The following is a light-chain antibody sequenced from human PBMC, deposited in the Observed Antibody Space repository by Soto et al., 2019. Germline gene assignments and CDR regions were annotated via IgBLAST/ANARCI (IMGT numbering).Light chain of an antibody. CDR1: TSDVGAYNY. CDR2: EVS. V-gene: IGLV2-14*01. CDR3: SSYRTGGSYV. J-gene: IGLJ1*01. Sequence: QAVLTQPASVSGSPGQSITISCTGSTSDVGAYNYVSWYKHHPGQAPQLMIYEVSNRPSGVSNRFSGSKSGNTASLTISGLQADDEGDYYCSSYRTGGSYVFGTGTKLTVL.